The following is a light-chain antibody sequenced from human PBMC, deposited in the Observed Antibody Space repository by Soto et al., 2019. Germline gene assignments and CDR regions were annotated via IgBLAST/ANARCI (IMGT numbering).Light chain of an antibody. CDR2: NTK. J-gene: IGLJ1*01. CDR1: SSNSRSNT. Sequence: QSVLTQPPSASGTPGQRVTISSSGSSSNSRSNTVNWYQQLPGTAPKLLIYNTKQRPSGLPDRYSGTQSATSASLAISGLQSEDEADYYCAAWDGTLNGYVFGTGTQVTVL. CDR3: AAWDGTLNGYV. V-gene: IGLV1-44*01.